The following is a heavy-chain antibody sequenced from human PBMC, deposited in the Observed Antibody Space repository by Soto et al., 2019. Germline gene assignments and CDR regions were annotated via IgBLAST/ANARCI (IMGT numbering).Heavy chain of an antibody. V-gene: IGHV4-59*01. CDR3: AATPRY. CDR2: IYYSGST. Sequence: SETLSLTCSVSGGSTSSYYWSWIRQPPGKGLEWIGYIYYSGSTDYSPSLKSRVTMSIDTSQNQVSLKLTSVTTADTAVYYCAATPRYWGKGTRVPVSS. J-gene: IGHJ4*02. CDR1: GGSTSSYY. D-gene: IGHD2-15*01.